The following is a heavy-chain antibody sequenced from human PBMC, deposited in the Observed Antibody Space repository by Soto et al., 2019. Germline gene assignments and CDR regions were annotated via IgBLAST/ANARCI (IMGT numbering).Heavy chain of an antibody. V-gene: IGHV6-1*01. Sequence: PSQTLSLTCAISGDSVSSNSAAWNWIRQSPSRGLGWLGRTYYRSKWYNDYAVSVKSRITINPDTSKNQFSLQLNSVTPEDTAVYYCARDTSLAVAGRSYYFDYWGQGTLVTVSS. CDR2: TYYRSKWYN. CDR1: GDSVSSNSAA. D-gene: IGHD6-19*01. CDR3: ARDTSLAVAGRSYYFDY. J-gene: IGHJ4*02.